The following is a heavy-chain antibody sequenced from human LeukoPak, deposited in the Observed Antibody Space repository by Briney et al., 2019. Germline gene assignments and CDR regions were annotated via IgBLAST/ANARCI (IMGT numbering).Heavy chain of an antibody. V-gene: IGHV4-39*07. Sequence: SSETLSLTCTVSGGSISSSSYYWGWIRQPPGKGLEWIGSIYYSGSTNYNPSLKSRATISVDTSKNQFSLKLSSVTAADTAVYYCAREGYSSGWYMYFWGQGTLVTVSS. CDR1: GGSISSSSYY. J-gene: IGHJ4*02. CDR2: IYYSGST. CDR3: AREGYSSGWYMYF. D-gene: IGHD6-19*01.